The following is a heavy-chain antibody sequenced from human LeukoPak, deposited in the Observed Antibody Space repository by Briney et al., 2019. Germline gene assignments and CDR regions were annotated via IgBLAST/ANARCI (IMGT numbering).Heavy chain of an antibody. V-gene: IGHV4-30-4*01. J-gene: IGHJ3*02. Sequence: SETLSLTCTVSGASIRSGDYYWTWIRQPPGKGLEWFGYIYDSGSTYYNPSLKSRITISVDTSENRFSLKLSSVTATDTAVYYCARDCSGGSCYGAFDIWGQGTMVTVSS. D-gene: IGHD2-15*01. CDR3: ARDCSGGSCYGAFDI. CDR1: GASIRSGDYY. CDR2: IYDSGST.